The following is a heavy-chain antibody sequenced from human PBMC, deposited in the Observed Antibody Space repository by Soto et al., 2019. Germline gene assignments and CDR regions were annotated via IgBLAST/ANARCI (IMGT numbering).Heavy chain of an antibody. CDR2: IYYSGST. J-gene: IGHJ5*02. CDR1: GGSISSYY. CDR3: ARGEVVTPGWFDP. V-gene: IGHV4-59*01. D-gene: IGHD2-21*02. Sequence: QVQLQESGPGLVKPSETLSLTCTVSGGSISSYYWSWIRQPPGKGLEWIGYIYYSGSTNYNPSLKSRVTISVDTSKNQFSLTLSSVTAADTAGYYCARGEVVTPGWFDPWGQGTLVTVSS.